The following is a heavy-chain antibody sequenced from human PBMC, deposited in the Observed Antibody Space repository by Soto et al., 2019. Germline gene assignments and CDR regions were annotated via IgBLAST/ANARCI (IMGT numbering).Heavy chain of an antibody. J-gene: IGHJ6*02. D-gene: IGHD3-9*01. CDR2: IIPIFGTA. V-gene: IGHV1-69*12. CDR1: GSTFSSYA. Sequence: QVQLVQSGAEVKKPGSSVKVSCKASGSTFSSYAISWLRQAPGQGLEWMGGIIPIFGTANYAQKFQGRVTITADESTSTAYMERSSLRSEYTAVYYCARAYDRPSGMDVWGQGTTVTVSS. CDR3: ARAYDRPSGMDV.